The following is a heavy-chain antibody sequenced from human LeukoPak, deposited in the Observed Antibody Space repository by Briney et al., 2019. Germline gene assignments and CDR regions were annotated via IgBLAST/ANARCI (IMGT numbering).Heavy chain of an antibody. CDR2: IYYAGST. Sequence: SETLSLTCIVSGGSISSYYWSWIRQPPGKGLEWIGYIYYAGSTNYNPSLKSRVTISVDTSKNQLSLKLRSVTAADTAVYYCARQDSGTYLNPLDIWGQGTVVTVSS. V-gene: IGHV4-59*08. D-gene: IGHD1-26*01. CDR3: ARQDSGTYLNPLDI. J-gene: IGHJ3*02. CDR1: GGSISSYY.